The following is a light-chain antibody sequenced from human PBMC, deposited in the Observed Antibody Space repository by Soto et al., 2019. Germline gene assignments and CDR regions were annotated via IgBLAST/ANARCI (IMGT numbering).Light chain of an antibody. V-gene: IGLV1-47*02. CDR1: SSNIGSNS. J-gene: IGLJ3*02. Sequence: QSVLTQPPSASGTPGQRVTISCSGSSSNIGSNSVSWYQQVPGTAPKLLIYNNNQRPSGVPDRFSGSYSGTSASLAISGLRSEDEADYYCAAWDDSLSGGVFGGGTKLTVL. CDR3: AAWDDSLSGGV. CDR2: NNN.